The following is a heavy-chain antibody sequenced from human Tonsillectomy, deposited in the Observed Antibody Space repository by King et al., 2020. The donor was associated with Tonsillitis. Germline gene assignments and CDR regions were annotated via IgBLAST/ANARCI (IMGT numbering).Heavy chain of an antibody. CDR3: GRLVLGEWDPPGGAFDI. Sequence: QLQESGPGLVKPSETLSLTCTVSGGSISSSSYYWGWIRQPPGKGLEWIGSIYYSGSTYYNPSLKSRVTISVDTSKNQFSLKLSSVTAADTAGYYCGRLVLGEWDPPGGAFDIWGQGTMVTVSS. D-gene: IGHD1-26*01. CDR1: GGSISSSSYY. V-gene: IGHV4-39*07. CDR2: IYYSGST. J-gene: IGHJ3*02.